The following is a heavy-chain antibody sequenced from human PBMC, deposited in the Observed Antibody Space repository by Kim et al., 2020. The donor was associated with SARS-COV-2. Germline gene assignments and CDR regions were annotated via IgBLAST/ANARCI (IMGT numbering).Heavy chain of an antibody. CDR1: GFTFSSYA. Sequence: GGSLRLSCAASGFTFSSYAMSWVRQAPGKGLEWVSAISGSGGSTYYADSVKGRFTISRDNSKNTLYLQMNSLRAEDTAVYYCAKWRRGYCSGGSCKPSYYYGMDVWGQGTTVTVSS. CDR2: ISGSGGST. V-gene: IGHV3-23*01. J-gene: IGHJ6*02. CDR3: AKWRRGYCSGGSCKPSYYYGMDV. D-gene: IGHD2-15*01.